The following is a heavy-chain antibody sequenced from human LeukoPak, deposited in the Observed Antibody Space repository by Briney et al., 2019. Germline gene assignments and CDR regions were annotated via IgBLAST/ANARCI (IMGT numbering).Heavy chain of an antibody. V-gene: IGHV1-2*02. CDR1: GYTFTSYY. J-gene: IGHJ4*02. CDR3: ARDLSTFDY. Sequence: GASVKVSCKASGYTFTSYYINWVRQAPGQGLEWMGWINPNSGGTHYALKFRGRVTVTRDTSISAAYMDLSSLTSDDTAVYFCARDLSTFDYWGQGTLVTVSS. CDR2: INPNSGGT.